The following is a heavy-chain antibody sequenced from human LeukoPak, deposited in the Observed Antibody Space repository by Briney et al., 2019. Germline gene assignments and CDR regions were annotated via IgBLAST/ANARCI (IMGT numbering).Heavy chain of an antibody. CDR1: GFTFSSYG. CDR2: ISYDGSNK. V-gene: IGHV3-30*18. CDR3: AKHTTMVRGVPAFDP. J-gene: IGHJ5*02. D-gene: IGHD3-10*01. Sequence: PGRSLRLSCAASGFTFSSYGMHWARQAPGKGLEWVTVISYDGSNKYYADSVKGRFTISRDNSKNTLYLQMNSLRAEDTAVYYCAKHTTMVRGVPAFDPWGQGTLVTVSS.